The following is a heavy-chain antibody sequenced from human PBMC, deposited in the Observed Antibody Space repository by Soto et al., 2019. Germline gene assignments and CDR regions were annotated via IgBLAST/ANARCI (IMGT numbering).Heavy chain of an antibody. CDR1: GGSFSGYY. J-gene: IGHJ6*03. Sequence: PSETLSLTCAVYGGSFSGYYWSWIRQPPGKGLEWIGEINHSGSNNYNPSLKSQITIKEDTSKNQFSQKTRSKTAADTAVYYCARQGRDYYYYYMDVWGKGTTVT. V-gene: IGHV4-34*01. CDR2: INHSGSN. CDR3: ARQGRDYYYYYMDV.